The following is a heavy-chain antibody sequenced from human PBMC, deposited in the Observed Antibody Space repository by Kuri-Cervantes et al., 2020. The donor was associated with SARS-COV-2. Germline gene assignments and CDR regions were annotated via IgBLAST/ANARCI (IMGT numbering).Heavy chain of an antibody. CDR2: IYHSGST. CDR3: PLKFHGGDYYFDY. D-gene: IGHD3-16*01. J-gene: IGHJ4*02. CDR1: GYSISSGYY. V-gene: IGHV4-38-2*01. Sequence: SETLSLTCAVSGYSISSGYYWGWIRQPPGKGLEWIGSIYHSGSTYYNPSLKSRVTISVDTSKNQFSLKLSSVTAADTAVYYCPLKFHGGDYYFDYWGQGTLVTVSS.